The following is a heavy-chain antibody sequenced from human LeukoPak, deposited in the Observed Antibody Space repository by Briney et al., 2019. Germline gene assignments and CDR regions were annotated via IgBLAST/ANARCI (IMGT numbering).Heavy chain of an antibody. J-gene: IGHJ4*02. Sequence: ASVKVSCKASGYTFTGYYMHWVRQAPGQGLEWMGWINPNSGGTNYAQKFQGWVTMTRDTSISTAYMELSRLRSDDTAVYYCARSSPTYYYSSGSLDYWGQGTLVTVSS. CDR1: GYTFTGYY. V-gene: IGHV1-2*04. D-gene: IGHD3-10*01. CDR3: ARSSPTYYYSSGSLDY. CDR2: INPNSGGT.